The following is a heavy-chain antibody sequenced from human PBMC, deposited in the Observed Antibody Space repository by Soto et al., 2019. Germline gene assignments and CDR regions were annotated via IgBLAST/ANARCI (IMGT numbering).Heavy chain of an antibody. CDR2: ISGSGGST. CDR1: GFTFSSYA. D-gene: IGHD3-22*01. CDR3: AKDYDSSGYSPASVFDY. J-gene: IGHJ4*02. Sequence: MRLSCAASGFTFSSYAMSWVRQAPGKGLEWVSAISGSGGSTYYADSVKGRFTISRDNSKNTLYLQMNSLRAEDTAVYYCAKDYDSSGYSPASVFDYWGQGTLVTVAS. V-gene: IGHV3-23*01.